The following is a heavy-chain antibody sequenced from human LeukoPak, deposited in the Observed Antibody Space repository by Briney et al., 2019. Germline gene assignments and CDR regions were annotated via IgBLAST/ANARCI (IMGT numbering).Heavy chain of an antibody. CDR3: AKYSDGSTIRPYFDY. Sequence: PSETLSLTCSVSGGXISSCYSNWIRQPAGKGLEWIGRFSASGSTNSNPSPRSGVTMSVDRSKTQSSLKLSSTTAADTAVYYCAKYSDGSTIRPYFDYWGQGILVTVSS. J-gene: IGHJ4*02. CDR2: FSASGST. V-gene: IGHV4-4*07. CDR1: GGXISSCY. D-gene: IGHD5-24*01.